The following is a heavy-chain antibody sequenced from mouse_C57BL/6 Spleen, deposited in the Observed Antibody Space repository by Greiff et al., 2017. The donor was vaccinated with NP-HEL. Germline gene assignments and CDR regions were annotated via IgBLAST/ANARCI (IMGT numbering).Heavy chain of an antibody. V-gene: IGHV14-1*01. CDR2: IAPEDGDT. CDR3: TLYYYGSSSVAY. CDR1: GFNIKDYY. D-gene: IGHD1-1*01. Sequence: EVKLMESGAELVRPGASVKLSCTASGFNIKDYYMHWVKQRPEQGLEWIGRIAPEDGDTEYAPKFQGKATMTADTSSNTAYLQLSSLTSEDTAVYYCTLYYYGSSSVAYWGQGTLVTVSA. J-gene: IGHJ3*01.